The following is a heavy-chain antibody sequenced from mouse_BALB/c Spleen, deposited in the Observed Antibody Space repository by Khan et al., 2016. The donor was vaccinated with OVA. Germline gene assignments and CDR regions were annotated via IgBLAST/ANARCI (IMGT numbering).Heavy chain of an antibody. J-gene: IGHJ2*01. V-gene: IGHV1-7*01. D-gene: IGHD1-1*01. CDR1: GYTFINYW. CDR3: ARMGLRWDFDY. Sequence: QVRLQQSGAELAKPGASVKMSCKASGYTFINYWILWVKQRPGQGLEWIGYINPSTAYTEYNQNFKDKATLTADKSSRTAYMQLSSLTSEDSAVYYCARMGLRWDFDYWGQGTTLTVSS. CDR2: INPSTAYT.